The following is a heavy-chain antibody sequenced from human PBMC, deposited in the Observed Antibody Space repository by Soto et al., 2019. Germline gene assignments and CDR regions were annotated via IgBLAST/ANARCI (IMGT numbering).Heavy chain of an antibody. J-gene: IGHJ6*02. CDR1: GYSFTSYG. CDR2: ISAYNGNT. Sequence: ASVKVSCKASGYSFTSYGISWVRQAPGQGLEWMGWISAYNGNTGYAQKFQGRVTMTRNTSISTAYMELSSLRSEDTAVYSCASYNQRGYYGMDVWGQGTTVTVSS. D-gene: IGHD1-20*01. CDR3: ASYNQRGYYGMDV. V-gene: IGHV1-8*02.